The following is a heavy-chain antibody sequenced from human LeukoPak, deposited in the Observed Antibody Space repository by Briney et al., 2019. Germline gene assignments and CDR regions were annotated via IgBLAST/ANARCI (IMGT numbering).Heavy chain of an antibody. CDR1: GFTSSSST. J-gene: IGHJ4*02. V-gene: IGHV3-23*01. Sequence: GGSLRLSCAASGFTSSSSTMSWVRQAPGKGLEWVSTIGTSNAGTYYADSVKGRFTIPRDNPRNTLYLHTTSLRAEDTAIYYCAKHLHLWASFDSWGQGTLVTVSS. CDR2: IGTSNAGT. CDR3: AKHLHLWASFDS. D-gene: IGHD5-18*01.